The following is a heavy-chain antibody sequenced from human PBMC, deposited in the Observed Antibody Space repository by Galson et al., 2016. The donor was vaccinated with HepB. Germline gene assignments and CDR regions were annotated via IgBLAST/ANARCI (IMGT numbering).Heavy chain of an antibody. D-gene: IGHD1-26*01. CDR3: AKDRVGVTVFDS. CDR1: GFTFSDYA. Sequence: CAASGFTFSDYAMSWVRQAPGKGLEWVTTISGYGGNTYYADSVKGRFTISRDNSKNTLSLQMNSLRGEDTAVYYCAKDRVGVTVFDSWGQGTLVTVSS. V-gene: IGHV3-23*01. J-gene: IGHJ4*02. CDR2: ISGYGGNT.